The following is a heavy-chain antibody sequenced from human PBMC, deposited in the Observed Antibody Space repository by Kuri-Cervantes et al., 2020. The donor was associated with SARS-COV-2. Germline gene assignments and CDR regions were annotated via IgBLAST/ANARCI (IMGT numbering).Heavy chain of an antibody. CDR1: GFSLGTSGVG. J-gene: IGHJ4*02. CDR3: ARTTYYDSSGYYGPFDY. Sequence: SGPTLVKSTQTLTLTCTFSGFSLGTSGVGVGWIRQPPGKALEWLAFIYWDDDKRYSPSLKTRLTISKDTSKNQVVLTMTNMDPVDTATYFCARTTYYDSSGYYGPFDYWGQGTLVTVSS. CDR2: IYWDDDK. D-gene: IGHD3-22*01. V-gene: IGHV2-5*02.